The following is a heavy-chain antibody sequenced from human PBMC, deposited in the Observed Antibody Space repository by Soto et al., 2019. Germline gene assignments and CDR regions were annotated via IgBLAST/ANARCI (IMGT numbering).Heavy chain of an antibody. Sequence: QVQLVQSGAEVKKPGASVKVSCKASGYTFTSYGISWVRQAPGQGLEWMGWISAYNGNTNYAQKLQGRVTMTTDTSTSTAYMELRSLRSDDTAVYYCAGVRYSSSWYGLYYYGMDVWGQGTTVTVSS. V-gene: IGHV1-18*01. CDR2: ISAYNGNT. J-gene: IGHJ6*02. D-gene: IGHD6-13*01. CDR3: AGVRYSSSWYGLYYYGMDV. CDR1: GYTFTSYG.